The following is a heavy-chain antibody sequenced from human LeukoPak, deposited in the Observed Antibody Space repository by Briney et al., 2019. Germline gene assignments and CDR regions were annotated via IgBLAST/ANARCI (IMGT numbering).Heavy chain of an antibody. CDR2: ISWNGVST. Sequence: GGSLRLSCAASGFSFSVYWMHWVRQAPGKGLEWVSLISWNGVSTYSADSVKGRFTISRDNGKKSLYLQMNSLTTEDTALYYCAKERGSSGYFDYWGQGTLVTVSS. V-gene: IGHV3-43*01. J-gene: IGHJ4*02. D-gene: IGHD6-6*01. CDR1: GFSFSVYW. CDR3: AKERGSSGYFDY.